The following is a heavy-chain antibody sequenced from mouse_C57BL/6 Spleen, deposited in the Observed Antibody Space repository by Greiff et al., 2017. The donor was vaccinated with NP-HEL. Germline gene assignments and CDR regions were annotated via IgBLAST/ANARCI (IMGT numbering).Heavy chain of an antibody. CDR3: ARVYYGSPYFDY. Sequence: EVKVVESEGGLVQPGSSMKLSCTASGFTFSDYYMAWVRQVPEKGLEWVANINYDGSSTYYLDSLKSRFIISRDNAKNILYLQMSSLKSEDTATYYCARVYYGSPYFDYWGQGTTLTVSS. V-gene: IGHV5-16*01. CDR1: GFTFSDYY. D-gene: IGHD1-1*01. CDR2: INYDGSST. J-gene: IGHJ2*01.